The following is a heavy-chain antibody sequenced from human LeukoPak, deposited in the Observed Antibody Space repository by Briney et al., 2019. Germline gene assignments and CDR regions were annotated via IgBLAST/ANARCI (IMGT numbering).Heavy chain of an antibody. D-gene: IGHD6-13*01. CDR3: AKGGPRKDSSSWYFDY. J-gene: IGHJ4*02. CDR2: ISGSGGST. Sequence: PGGSLRLSCAASGFTFSSYAMSWVRQAPGKGLEWVSAISGSGGSTYYADSVKGRFTISRDNSKNTLYLQMNSLRAEDTAVYYCAKGGPRKDSSSWYFDYWGQGTLVTVSS. V-gene: IGHV3-23*01. CDR1: GFTFSSYA.